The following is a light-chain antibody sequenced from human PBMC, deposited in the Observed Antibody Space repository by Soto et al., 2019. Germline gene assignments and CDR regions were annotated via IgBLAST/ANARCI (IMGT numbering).Light chain of an antibody. CDR1: SGHSSYI. Sequence: QLVLTQSSSASAYLGSSVKLTCTLSSGHSSYIIAWHQQQPGKAPRYLMKLEGSGSYNKGSGVPDRFSGSSSGADRYLTISNLQFEDEADYYCETWDNNTQNWVFGGGTKLTVL. V-gene: IGLV4-60*02. CDR3: ETWDNNTQNWV. J-gene: IGLJ3*02. CDR2: LEGSGSY.